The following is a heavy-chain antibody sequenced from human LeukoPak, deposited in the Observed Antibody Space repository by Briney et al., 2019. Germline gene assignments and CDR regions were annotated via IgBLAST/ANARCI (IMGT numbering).Heavy chain of an antibody. J-gene: IGHJ5*02. CDR2: INPSGGST. D-gene: IGHD2-15*01. CDR1: GYTFTSYY. CDR3: ARIPCSAGSCTPTGP. Sequence: ASVKVSCKASGYTFTSYYMHWVRQAPGQGLEWMGIINPSGGSTSYAQKFQGRVTMTRDTSTSTVYMELSGLRSEDTAEYYCARIPCSAGSCTPTGPWGQGTLVTVPS. V-gene: IGHV1-46*03.